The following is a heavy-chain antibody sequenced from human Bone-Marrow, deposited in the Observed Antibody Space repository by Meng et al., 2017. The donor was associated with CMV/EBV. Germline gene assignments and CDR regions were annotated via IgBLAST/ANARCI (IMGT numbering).Heavy chain of an antibody. D-gene: IGHD2-2*01. CDR3: AKMGYCSSTSCRLSDY. J-gene: IGHJ4*02. CDR1: GFTFSSYG. Sequence: GESLKISCAASGFTFSSYGMHWVRQAPGKGLEWVAFIRYDGSNKYYADSVKGRFTISRDNSKNTPYLQMNSLRAEDTAVYYCAKMGYCSSTSCRLSDYWGQGTLVTVPS. V-gene: IGHV3-30*02. CDR2: IRYDGSNK.